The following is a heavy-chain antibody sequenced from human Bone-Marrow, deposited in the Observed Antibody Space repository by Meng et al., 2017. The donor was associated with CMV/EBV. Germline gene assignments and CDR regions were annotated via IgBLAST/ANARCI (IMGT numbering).Heavy chain of an antibody. J-gene: IGHJ5*02. CDR1: GGAISSSSYY. CDR3: ARHAPVAGIFT. CDR2: IYYSGST. D-gene: IGHD6-19*01. Sequence: CTVSGGAISSSSYYWGWIRQPPGKGLEWIGSIYYSGSTYYNPSLKSRVTISVDRSKNQFSLKLSSVTAADTAVYYCARHAPVAGIFTWGQGTLVTVSS. V-gene: IGHV4-39*01.